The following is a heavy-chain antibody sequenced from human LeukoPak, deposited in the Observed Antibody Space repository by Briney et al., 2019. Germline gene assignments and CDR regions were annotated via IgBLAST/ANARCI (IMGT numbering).Heavy chain of an antibody. CDR3: ARDLRYSSGWADY. Sequence: GGSLRLSCAASGFTFSSYAMSWVRQAPGKGLEWVSAISGSGGSTYYADSVKGRFTISRDNAKNSLYLQMNSLRAEDTAVYYCARDLRYSSGWADYWGQRTLVTVSS. CDR1: GFTFSSYA. D-gene: IGHD6-19*01. CDR2: ISGSGGST. J-gene: IGHJ4*02. V-gene: IGHV3-23*01.